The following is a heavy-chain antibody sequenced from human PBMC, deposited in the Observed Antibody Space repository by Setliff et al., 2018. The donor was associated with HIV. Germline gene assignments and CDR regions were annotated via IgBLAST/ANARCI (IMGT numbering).Heavy chain of an antibody. CDR1: GFTVSGNY. J-gene: IGHJ6*04. V-gene: IGHV3-53*01. D-gene: IGHD3-10*01. Sequence: PGGSLRLSCAASGFTVSGNYMSWVRQAPGKGLEWVSVIYSGGRTHYEDSVKGRFTISRDNSKNTLYLQMNTLRAEDTAVYYCAKDQRSFIALYYLDVWGKGTTVTVSS. CDR3: AKDQRSFIALYYLDV. CDR2: IYSGGRT.